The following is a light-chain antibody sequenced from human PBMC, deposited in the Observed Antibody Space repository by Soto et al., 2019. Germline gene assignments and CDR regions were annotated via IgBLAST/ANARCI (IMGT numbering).Light chain of an antibody. CDR2: HAS. Sequence: DIQMTQSPSTLSASIGDRVTITCRASQTINNWLAWYQQKPGKAPNLLIYHASNLETGVPSRFSGSAFGTEFTLTISSLQPDDFETYYCQHYYSYPWTFGQGTKVEIK. J-gene: IGKJ1*01. V-gene: IGKV1-5*01. CDR1: QTINNW. CDR3: QHYYSYPWT.